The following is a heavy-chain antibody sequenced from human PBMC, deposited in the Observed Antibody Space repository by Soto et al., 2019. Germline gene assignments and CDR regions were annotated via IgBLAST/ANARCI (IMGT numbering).Heavy chain of an antibody. CDR2: IKSKTDGGTT. CDR3: TTDLYYYDSSGYFLGDY. Sequence: EVQLVESGGGLVKPGGSLRLSCAASGFTFSNAWMNWVRQAPGKGLEWVGRIKSKTDGGTTDYAAPVKGRFTISRDDSKNTLYLQMNSLKTEDTAVYYCTTDLYYYDSSGYFLGDYWGQGTLVAVSS. V-gene: IGHV3-15*07. CDR1: GFTFSNAW. J-gene: IGHJ4*02. D-gene: IGHD3-22*01.